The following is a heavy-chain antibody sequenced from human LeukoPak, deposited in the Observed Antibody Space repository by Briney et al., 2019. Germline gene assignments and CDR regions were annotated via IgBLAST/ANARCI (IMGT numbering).Heavy chain of an antibody. CDR3: AELGITMIGGV. CDR1: GFTFSSYS. CDR2: ISSSGNDI. D-gene: IGHD3-10*02. Sequence: GGSLRLSCAASGFTFSSYSMNWVRQAPGKGLEWISYISSSGNDIKYADSVRGRLTISRDNAKNSLYLQMNSLRAEDTAVYYCAELGITMIGGVWGKGTTVTISS. V-gene: IGHV3-21*05. J-gene: IGHJ6*04.